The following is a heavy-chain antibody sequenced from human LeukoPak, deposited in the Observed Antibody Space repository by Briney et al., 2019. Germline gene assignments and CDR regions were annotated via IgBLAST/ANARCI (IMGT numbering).Heavy chain of an antibody. Sequence: ASVKVSCKVSGYTLTELSMHWVRQAPGKGLEWMGGFDPEDGETIYAQKFQGRVTMTEDTSTDTAYMELSSLRSEDTAVYYCATTRSGSYYRRWYYFDYWGQGTLVTVSS. J-gene: IGHJ4*02. D-gene: IGHD3-10*01. V-gene: IGHV1-24*01. CDR3: ATTRSGSYYRRWYYFDY. CDR1: GYTLTELS. CDR2: FDPEDGET.